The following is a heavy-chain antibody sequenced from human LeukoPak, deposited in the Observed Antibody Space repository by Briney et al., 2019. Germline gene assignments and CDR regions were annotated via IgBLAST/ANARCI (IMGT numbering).Heavy chain of an antibody. J-gene: IGHJ3*02. CDR3: ARVRYSGYDSDAFDI. V-gene: IGHV3-74*01. CDR2: INSDGSST. Sequence: GGSLRLSCAASGFTFSSYWMHWVRQAPGKGLVWVSRINSDGSSTSYADSVKGRFTISRDNSKNTLYLQMNSLRAEDTAVYYCARVRYSGYDSDAFDIWGQGTMVTVSS. D-gene: IGHD5-12*01. CDR1: GFTFSSYW.